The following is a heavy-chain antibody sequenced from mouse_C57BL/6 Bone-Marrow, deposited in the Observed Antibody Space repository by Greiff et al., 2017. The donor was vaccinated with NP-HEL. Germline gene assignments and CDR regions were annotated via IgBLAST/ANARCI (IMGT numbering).Heavy chain of an antibody. CDR3: TTFYDGYSYYYAMDY. V-gene: IGHV14-4*01. J-gene: IGHJ4*01. D-gene: IGHD2-3*01. CDR1: GFNIKDDY. CDR2: IDPENGDT. Sequence: EVKLMESGAELVRPGASVKLSCTASGFNIKDDYMHWVKQRPEQGLEWIGWIDPENGDTEYASKFQGKATITADTSSNTAYLQLSSLTSEDTAVYYCTTFYDGYSYYYAMDYWGQGTSVTVSS.